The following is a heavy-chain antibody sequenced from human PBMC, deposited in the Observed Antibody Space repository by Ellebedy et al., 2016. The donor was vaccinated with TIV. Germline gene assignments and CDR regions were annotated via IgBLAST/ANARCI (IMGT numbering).Heavy chain of an antibody. CDR2: ISYDGSNK. V-gene: IGHV3-30*18. D-gene: IGHD3-16*01. CDR3: AKLGSTFGYYDYVWGTVGAFDI. CDR1: GFTFSSYG. J-gene: IGHJ3*02. Sequence: GESLKISXAASGFTFSSYGMHWVRQAPGKGLEWVAVISYDGSNKYYADSVKGRFTISRDNSKNTLYLQMNSLRAEDTAVYYCAKLGSTFGYYDYVWGTVGAFDIWGQGTMVTVSS.